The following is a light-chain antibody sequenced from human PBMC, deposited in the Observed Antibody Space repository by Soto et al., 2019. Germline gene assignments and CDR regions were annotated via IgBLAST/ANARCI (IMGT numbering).Light chain of an antibody. CDR1: SSNIGTNY. CDR3: AGWDGSLSGPV. J-gene: IGLJ2*01. CDR2: SNS. V-gene: IGLV1-47*02. Sequence: QSVLTQPPSASGTPGQRVTIFCSGSSSNIGTNYVYWYQQLPGTAPKLLIYSNSQRPSGVPERFSGSKSGTSASLAISRLRSEDEADYYCAGWDGSLSGPVFGGGTKLTVL.